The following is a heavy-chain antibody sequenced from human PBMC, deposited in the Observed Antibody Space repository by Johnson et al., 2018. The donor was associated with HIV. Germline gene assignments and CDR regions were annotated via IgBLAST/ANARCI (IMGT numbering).Heavy chain of an antibody. V-gene: IGHV3-30*03. CDR3: VRPAAAGRDDAFDI. CDR2: ISYDGSNK. J-gene: IGHJ3*02. D-gene: IGHD6-13*01. Sequence: QVQLVESGGGVVQPGRSLRLSCAASGFIFSSYGMHWVRQAPGKGLEWVAVISYDGSNKYYADSVKGRFTISRDNSKTTLYLQMNSLRAENTAVYYCVRPAAAGRDDAFDIWGQGTMVTVSS. CDR1: GFIFSSYG.